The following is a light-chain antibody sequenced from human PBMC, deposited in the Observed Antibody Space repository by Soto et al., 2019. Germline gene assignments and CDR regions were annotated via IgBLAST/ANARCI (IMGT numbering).Light chain of an antibody. CDR2: YAS. CDR1: LTVSTN. Sequence: MTQSPSTLSVSPGERATLSCRASLTVSTNLAWYQQKPGQAPRLLIYYASTRATGIPARFSGSGSVKEFTLTISSVQSEDSAVYYCQQYNNWPPGATFGPGTKLEIK. J-gene: IGKJ3*01. V-gene: IGKV3-15*01. CDR3: QQYNNWPPGAT.